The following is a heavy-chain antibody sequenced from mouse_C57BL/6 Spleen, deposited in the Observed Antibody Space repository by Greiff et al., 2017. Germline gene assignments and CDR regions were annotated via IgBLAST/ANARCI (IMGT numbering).Heavy chain of an antibody. CDR1: GYTFTDYN. CDR3: ARIYYYGSGGYFDY. J-gene: IGHJ2*01. Sequence: EVMLVESGPELVKPGASVKIPCKASGYTFTDYNMDWVKQSHGKSLEWIGDINPNNGGTIYNQKFKGKATLTVDKSSSTAYMELRSLTSEDTAVYYCARIYYYGSGGYFDYWGQGTTLTVSS. D-gene: IGHD1-1*01. V-gene: IGHV1-18*01. CDR2: INPNNGGT.